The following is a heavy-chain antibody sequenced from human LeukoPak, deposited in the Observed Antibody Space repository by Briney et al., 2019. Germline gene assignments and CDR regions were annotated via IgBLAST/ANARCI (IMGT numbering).Heavy chain of an antibody. Sequence: PSETLSLTCTVSGGSLGNYYWAWIRQSAGKGLEWVGRISASGNTQYNPPLRSRATMSVDTSNDQFSLRLASWTAADTAVYFCARGLTAAYDYNWFDLWGQGTLVTVSS. D-gene: IGHD5-12*01. CDR1: GGSLGNYY. V-gene: IGHV4-4*07. CDR3: ARGLTAAYDYNWFDL. J-gene: IGHJ5*02. CDR2: ISASGNT.